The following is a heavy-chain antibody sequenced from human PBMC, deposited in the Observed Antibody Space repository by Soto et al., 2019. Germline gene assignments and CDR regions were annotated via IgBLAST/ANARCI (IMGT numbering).Heavy chain of an antibody. J-gene: IGHJ4*02. CDR3: ATDPYYYDSSGYVY. Sequence: SETLSLTCTVSGGSISSSSYYWGWIRQPPGKGLEWIGSIYYSGSTYYNPSLKSRVTISVDTSKNQFSLKLSSVTAADTAVYYCATDPYYYDSSGYVYWGQGTLVTVSS. V-gene: IGHV4-39*01. D-gene: IGHD3-22*01. CDR2: IYYSGST. CDR1: GGSISSSSYY.